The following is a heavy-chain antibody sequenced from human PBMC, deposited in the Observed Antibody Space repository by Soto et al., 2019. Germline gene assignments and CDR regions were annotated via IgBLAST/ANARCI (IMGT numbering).Heavy chain of an antibody. Sequence: SETLSLTCAVYGGSFSGYYWSWIRQPPGKGLEWIGEINHSGSTNYNPSLKSRVTISVDTSKNQFSLKLSSVTAADTAVYYCARGWGPRDYWGQGTLVTVSS. J-gene: IGHJ4*02. V-gene: IGHV4-34*01. CDR2: INHSGST. D-gene: IGHD7-27*01. CDR3: ARGWGPRDY. CDR1: GGSFSGYY.